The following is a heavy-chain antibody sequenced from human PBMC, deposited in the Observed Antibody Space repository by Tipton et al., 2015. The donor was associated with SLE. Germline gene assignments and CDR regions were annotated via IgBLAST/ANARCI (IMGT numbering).Heavy chain of an antibody. Sequence: TLSLTCTVSGGSTSSGSYYWSWIRQPAGKGLEWIGRIYTSGSTNYNPSLKSRVTISVDTSKNQFSLKLSSVTAADTAVYYCARGLIAARFDYWGQGTLVTVSS. J-gene: IGHJ4*02. CDR1: GGSTSSGSYY. CDR3: ARGLIAARFDY. CDR2: IYTSGST. D-gene: IGHD6-6*01. V-gene: IGHV4-61*02.